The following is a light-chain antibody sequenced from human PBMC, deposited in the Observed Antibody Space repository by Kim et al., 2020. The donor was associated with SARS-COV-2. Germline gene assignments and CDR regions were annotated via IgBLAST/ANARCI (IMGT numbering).Light chain of an antibody. CDR3: QQSDITPFT. Sequence: DIQMTQSPSSLSASVGDRVTITCRTTQSISSHLNWYQQKPGRAPKLLISAASTLQGGVPSRFSGSGSETDFTLTISSLQPEDFATYFSQQSDITPFTFGPGTKVDIK. CDR2: AAS. CDR1: QSISSH. J-gene: IGKJ3*01. V-gene: IGKV1-39*01.